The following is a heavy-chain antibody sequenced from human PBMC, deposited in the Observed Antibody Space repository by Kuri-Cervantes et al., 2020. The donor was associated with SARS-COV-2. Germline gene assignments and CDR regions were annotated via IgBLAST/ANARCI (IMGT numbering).Heavy chain of an antibody. Sequence: GESLKISCSASEFTFSNYAMHWVREAPGGGLEYVSAISSTGGGTYYADSVKGRFTISRDNSKNTLFLQMSSLRAEDTSIYYCVKVSRGSPEYYWGQGILVTVSS. CDR2: ISSTGGGT. V-gene: IGHV3-64D*08. D-gene: IGHD1-26*01. CDR3: VKVSRGSPEYY. J-gene: IGHJ4*02. CDR1: EFTFSNYA.